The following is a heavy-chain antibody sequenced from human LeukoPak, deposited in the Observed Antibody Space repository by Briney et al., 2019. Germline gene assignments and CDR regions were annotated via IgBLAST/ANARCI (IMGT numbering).Heavy chain of an antibody. CDR3: ARSGFLIRKFDY. V-gene: IGHV4-30-2*01. Sequence: SQTLSLTCAVSGGSISSGGYSWSWIRQPPGKGLEWIGYIYHSGSTYYNPSLKSRVTISVDRSKNQFSLKLSSVTAADTAVYYCARSGFLIRKFDYWGQGTLVTVSS. D-gene: IGHD3-22*01. CDR1: GGSISSGGYS. CDR2: IYHSGST. J-gene: IGHJ4*02.